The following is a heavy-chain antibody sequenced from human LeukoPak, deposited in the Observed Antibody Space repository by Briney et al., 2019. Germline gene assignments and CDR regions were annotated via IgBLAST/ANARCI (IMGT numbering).Heavy chain of an antibody. J-gene: IGHJ4*02. D-gene: IGHD5-12*01. V-gene: IGHV1-18*01. CDR2: ISAYNGNT. CDR1: GYTFTSYG. CDR3: ARDAHGHSGYDAQSKYSYGTTEIDY. Sequence: ASVKVSCKASGYTFTSYGISWVRQAPGQGLERMGWISAYNGNTNYAQKLQGRVTMTTDTSTSTAYMELRSLRSDDTAVYYCARDAHGHSGYDAQSKYSYGTTEIDYWGQGTLVTVSS.